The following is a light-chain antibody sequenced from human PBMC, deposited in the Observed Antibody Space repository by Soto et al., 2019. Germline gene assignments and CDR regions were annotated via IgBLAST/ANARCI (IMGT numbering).Light chain of an antibody. J-gene: IGKJ1*01. CDR1: QSVSSSY. V-gene: IGKV3-20*01. CDR2: GAS. Sequence: TQSPASLSASVGDRVTISCRASQSVSSSYLGWYQQKPVQSPSLLIYGASSRATGIPDRFSGSGSGTDFTLTISRLEPEDFAVYYCQQYGSSPKTFGQGTK. CDR3: QQYGSSPKT.